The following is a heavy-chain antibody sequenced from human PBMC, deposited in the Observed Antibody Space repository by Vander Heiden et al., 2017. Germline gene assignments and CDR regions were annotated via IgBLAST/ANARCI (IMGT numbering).Heavy chain of an antibody. D-gene: IGHD6-19*01. CDR3: AKDPTVAGTGGFDY. CDR1: GFTFSSYG. V-gene: IGHV3-30*18. Sequence: QVQLVESGGGVVQPGRSLRLSCAASGFTFSSYGMHWVRQAPGKGLEWVAVISYDGSNKYYADAVKGRFTISRDNSKNTLYLQMKSMRAEDTAVYYCAKDPTVAGTGGFDYWGQGTLVTVYS. CDR2: ISYDGSNK. J-gene: IGHJ4*02.